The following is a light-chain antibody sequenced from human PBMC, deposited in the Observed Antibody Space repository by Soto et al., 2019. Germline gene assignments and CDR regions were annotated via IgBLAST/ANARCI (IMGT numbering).Light chain of an antibody. J-gene: IGLJ2*01. CDR1: SRDDGGYNY. CDR3: SSFAGGGNPVL. V-gene: IGLV2-8*01. CDR2: EVT. Sequence: QSALTQPPSASGSLGQSVTISCTGTSRDDGGYNYVSWHQQHPGKAPKVMIYEVTKRPPGVPDRFSGSKSGNTASLTVSGLQAEDEADYYCSSFAGGGNPVLLGGGTKLTVL.